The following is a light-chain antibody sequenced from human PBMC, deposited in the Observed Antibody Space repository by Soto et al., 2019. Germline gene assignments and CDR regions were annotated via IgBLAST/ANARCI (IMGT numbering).Light chain of an antibody. CDR3: AAWDDSLNGYV. V-gene: IGLV2-14*02. CDR1: SSDVGSYNL. J-gene: IGLJ1*01. CDR2: EVT. Sequence: SVLTQPASVSGSPGQSITISCTGTSSDVGSYNLVSWYQQHPGKAPKLTIYEVTKRPSGVPDRFSGSKSGTSASLAISGLQSEDEADYYCAAWDDSLNGYVFGTGTKVTVL.